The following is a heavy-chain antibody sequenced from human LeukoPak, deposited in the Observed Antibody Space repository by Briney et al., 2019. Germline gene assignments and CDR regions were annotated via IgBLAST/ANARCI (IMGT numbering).Heavy chain of an antibody. Sequence: PSETLSLTCTVSGYSISSLYWSWIRQPPGKGLEWIGHIYYSGSTNYNPSLKSRVTISVDTSKNQFSLKLSSVTAADTAVYYCARDDGVVTAPWGQGTMVTVSS. CDR3: ARDDGVVTAP. D-gene: IGHD2-21*02. V-gene: IGHV4-59*11. CDR1: GYSISSLY. CDR2: IYYSGST. J-gene: IGHJ3*01.